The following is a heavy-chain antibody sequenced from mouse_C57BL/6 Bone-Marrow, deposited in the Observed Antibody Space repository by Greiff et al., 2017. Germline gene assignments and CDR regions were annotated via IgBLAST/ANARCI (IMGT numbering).Heavy chain of an antibody. V-gene: IGHV5-4*01. J-gene: IGHJ3*01. CDR2: ISDGGSYT. CDR1: GFTFSSYA. Sequence: EVKLVESGGGLVKPGGSLKLPCAASGFTFSSYAMSWVRQTPEKRLEWVATISDGGSYTYYPDNVKGRFTISRDNAKNNLYLQMSHLKSEDTAMYYCARDDGYLFAYWGQGTLVTVSA. D-gene: IGHD2-3*01. CDR3: ARDDGYLFAY.